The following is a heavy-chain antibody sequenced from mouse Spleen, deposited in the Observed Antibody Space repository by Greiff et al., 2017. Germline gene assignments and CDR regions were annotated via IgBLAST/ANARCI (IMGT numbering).Heavy chain of an antibody. V-gene: IGHV1-64*01. J-gene: IGHJ2*01. CDR1: GYTFTSYW. Sequence: QVQLQQPGAELVKPGASVKLSCKASGYTFTSYWMHWVKQRPGQGLEWIGMIHPNSGSTNYNEKFKSKATLTVDKSSSTAYMQLSSLTSEDSAVYYCARSGYYGSSGDYWGQGTTLTVSS. D-gene: IGHD1-1*01. CDR2: IHPNSGST. CDR3: ARSGYYGSSGDY.